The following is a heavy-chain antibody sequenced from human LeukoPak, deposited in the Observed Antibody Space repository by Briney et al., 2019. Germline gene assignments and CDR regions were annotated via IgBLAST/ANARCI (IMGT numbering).Heavy chain of an antibody. CDR2: ISGDGGDT. V-gene: IGHV3-43*02. D-gene: IGHD3-3*01. J-gene: IGHJ4*02. Sequence: PGGSLRLSCAASGFTFDDYAMHWVRQAPGKGLEWVSLISGDGGDTYYADSVRGRFTISRDNSKNSPYLQMKSLRTEDTALYYCAKDISDFWSGYYLCESWGKGTLVTVSS. CDR1: GFTFDDYA. CDR3: AKDISDFWSGYYLCES.